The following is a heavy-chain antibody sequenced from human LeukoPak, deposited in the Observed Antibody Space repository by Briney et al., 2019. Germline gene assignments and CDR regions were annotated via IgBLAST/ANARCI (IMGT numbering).Heavy chain of an antibody. CDR2: INPYSGDT. CDR3: ARDQGSLTRSWYTGY. J-gene: IGHJ4*02. Sequence: ASVKVSCKASGYTFTGYHIHWVRQAPGQGLEWMGRINPYSGDTNFAQKFQGRVTVTRDTSITTAYMDLSSLTPDDTAVYFCARDQGSLTRSWYTGYWGQGTQVTVSS. V-gene: IGHV1-2*06. CDR1: GYTFTGYH. D-gene: IGHD6-13*01.